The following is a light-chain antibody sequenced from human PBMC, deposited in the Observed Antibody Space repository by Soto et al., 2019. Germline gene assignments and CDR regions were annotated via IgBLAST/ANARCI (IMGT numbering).Light chain of an antibody. CDR1: QSVSSSY. CDR2: GAS. J-gene: IGKJ4*01. V-gene: IGKV3-20*01. Sequence: EIVLTQSPGTLSLSPGERATLSCRASQSVSSSYLAWYQQKPGQAPRLLIYGASTRATGIPDRFSGSGSGTDFTFTISRLESEDFAVYFCQLYGSSPLTFGGGTKVEIK. CDR3: QLYGSSPLT.